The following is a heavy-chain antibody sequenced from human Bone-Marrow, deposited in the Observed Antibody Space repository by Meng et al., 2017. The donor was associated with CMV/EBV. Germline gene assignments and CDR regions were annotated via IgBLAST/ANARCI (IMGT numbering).Heavy chain of an antibody. CDR1: GGSISGYY. Sequence: SETLSLTCTVSGGSISGYYWTWVRQPPGKGLEWIGFIYYNGMTNYNPSLKSRVTISIDSSKNQFSLTLSSVTTADTAVYYCARMVGSRGECRHSCCYWLDPWGQGTLVTVSS. CDR2: IYYNGMT. CDR3: ARMVGSRGECRHSCCYWLDP. D-gene: IGHD2-2*01. V-gene: IGHV4-59*01. J-gene: IGHJ5*02.